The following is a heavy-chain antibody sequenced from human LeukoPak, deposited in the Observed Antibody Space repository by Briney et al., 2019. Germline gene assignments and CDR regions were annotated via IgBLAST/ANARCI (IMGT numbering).Heavy chain of an antibody. V-gene: IGHV3-30-3*02. CDR3: AKRPHPGDFIPLYYFDY. CDR2: ISYDGSNK. Sequence: GGSLRLSCAASGFTFSSYAMHWVRQAPGKGLEWVAVISYDGSNKYYADSVKGRFTISRDNSKNTLYLQMNSPRAEDTAVYYCAKRPHPGDFIPLYYFDYWGQGTLVTVSS. CDR1: GFTFSSYA. J-gene: IGHJ4*02. D-gene: IGHD7-27*01.